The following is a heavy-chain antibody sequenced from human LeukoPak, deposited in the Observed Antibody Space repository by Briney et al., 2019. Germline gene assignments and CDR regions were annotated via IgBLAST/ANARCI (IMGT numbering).Heavy chain of an antibody. CDR1: GFNFSESV. Sequence: GGSLRLSCEVSGFNFSESVMTWVRQGPGKGLEWVSGISVRGSRTHYADSVKGRFTVSRDSSKNILYLRMKGLRADDTAMYFCARDDFYDASSWGQGTRVTVSS. CDR2: ISVRGSRT. V-gene: IGHV3-23*01. CDR3: ARDDFYDASS. J-gene: IGHJ4*02. D-gene: IGHD3-16*01.